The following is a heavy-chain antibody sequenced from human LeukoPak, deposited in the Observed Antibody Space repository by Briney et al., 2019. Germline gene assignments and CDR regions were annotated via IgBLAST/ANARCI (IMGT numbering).Heavy chain of an antibody. Sequence: GGSLRLSCAASGFTFSSNVMSWVRQAPGKGLEWVSSISSSYSTYYADSVKGRFTISRDNAKNSVYLEMNNLRVEDTAVYYCARAVDVADYWGRGTLVTVSS. D-gene: IGHD3-16*01. J-gene: IGHJ4*02. CDR3: ARAVDVADY. CDR2: ISSSYST. V-gene: IGHV3-69-1*01. CDR1: GFTFSSNV.